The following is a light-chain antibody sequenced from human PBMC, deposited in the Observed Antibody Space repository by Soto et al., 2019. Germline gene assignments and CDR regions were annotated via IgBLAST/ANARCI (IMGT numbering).Light chain of an antibody. CDR1: QSVTRSF. V-gene: IGKV3-20*01. Sequence: EIVLTQSPGTLSLSPGERVTLSCRASQSVTRSFLAWYQQKPGQAPRLLIYGASSRATGIPDRFSGSGSGTDFNLTISRLEPEDFAVYSCHQYGSSPQAFGPGTKVDIK. CDR3: HQYGSSPQA. CDR2: GAS. J-gene: IGKJ3*01.